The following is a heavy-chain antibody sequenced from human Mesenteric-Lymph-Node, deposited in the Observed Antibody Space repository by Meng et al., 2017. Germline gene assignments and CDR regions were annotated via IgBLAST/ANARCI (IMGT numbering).Heavy chain of an antibody. D-gene: IGHD4-23*01. V-gene: IGHV1-46*01. CDR1: GYTFTNHH. CDR3: ARDNSDSSTSWWFDL. Sequence: ASVKVSCKASGYTFTNHHMHWVRQAPGQGLEWMGEINPSGDRAVYAQKFQGRLSMTRDTSTSTLCMELSSLRFEDTAAYYCARDNSDSSTSWWFDLWGQGTLVTVSS. CDR2: INPSGDRA. J-gene: IGHJ5*02.